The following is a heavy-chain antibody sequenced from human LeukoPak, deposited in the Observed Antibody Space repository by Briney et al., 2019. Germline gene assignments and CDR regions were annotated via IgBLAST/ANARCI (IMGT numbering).Heavy chain of an antibody. CDR3: AKLGGYRLDP. Sequence: GGSLRLSCAASGFTFSSYGMHWVRQAPGKGLEWVAVISYDGSNKYYADSVKGRFTISRDNSKNTLYLQMDSLRAEDTAVYYCAKLGGYRLDPWGQGTLVTVSS. CDR1: GFTFSSYG. V-gene: IGHV3-30*18. D-gene: IGHD6-13*01. J-gene: IGHJ5*02. CDR2: ISYDGSNK.